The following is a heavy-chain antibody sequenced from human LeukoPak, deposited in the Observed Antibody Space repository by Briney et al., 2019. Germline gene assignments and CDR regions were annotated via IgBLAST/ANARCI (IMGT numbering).Heavy chain of an antibody. J-gene: IGHJ4*02. V-gene: IGHV1-18*01. CDR3: ARGRKDYGDYYFDS. CDR1: GYTFTSYG. Sequence: KVSCKASGYTFTSYGISWVRQAPGQGPEWMGWISAYNGNTNSAQKLQGRVTMTTDTSTNTAYMELRSLRSDDTAVYYCARGRKDYGDYYFDSWGQGTLVTVSS. CDR2: ISAYNGNT. D-gene: IGHD4-17*01.